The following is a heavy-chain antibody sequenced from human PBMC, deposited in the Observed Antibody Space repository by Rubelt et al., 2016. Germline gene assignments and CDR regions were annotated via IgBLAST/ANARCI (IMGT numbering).Heavy chain of an antibody. V-gene: IGHV3-23*04. D-gene: IGHD5-12*01. CDR1: GFTFSRYT. Sequence: VQLVESGGGVVQPGRSLRLSCATSGFTFSRYTLHWVRQAPGKGLEWVSGISGSGGSTYYADSVKGRFTISRDNSKNTLYLQMSSLRAEDTAAYYCAKDRGDYWPPRFDPWGQGTLVIVSS. CDR2: ISGSGGST. J-gene: IGHJ5*02. CDR3: AKDRGDYWPPRFDP.